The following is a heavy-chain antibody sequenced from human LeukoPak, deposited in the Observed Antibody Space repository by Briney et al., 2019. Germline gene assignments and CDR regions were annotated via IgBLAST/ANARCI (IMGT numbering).Heavy chain of an antibody. CDR2: IRYDGSNK. V-gene: IGHV3-30*02. J-gene: IGHJ4*02. Sequence: GGSLRLSCAASGFSISTYDMHWVRQAPGKGLEWVTVIRYDGSNKYYADSVKGRFTISRDNSKNTVYLQMNSLRAEDTAVYYRAKEYNYYFDYWGQGTLVTVSS. CDR1: GFSISTYD. D-gene: IGHD1-1*01. CDR3: AKEYNYYFDY.